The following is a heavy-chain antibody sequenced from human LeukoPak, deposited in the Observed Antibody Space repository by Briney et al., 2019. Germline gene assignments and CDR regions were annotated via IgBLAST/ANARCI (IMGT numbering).Heavy chain of an antibody. Sequence: PGGSLRLSCVDSGFSRRYWMHWVRQAPGKGLVWVSRINNEGSHTTYADAVTGRFSISRDNAKNTLYLQMNSLRVEDTAVYYCSRGHYYDSSRAPDYWGQGTLVTVSS. J-gene: IGHJ4*02. CDR2: INNEGSHT. CDR3: SRGHYYDSSRAPDY. V-gene: IGHV3-74*01. D-gene: IGHD3-22*01. CDR1: GFSRRYW.